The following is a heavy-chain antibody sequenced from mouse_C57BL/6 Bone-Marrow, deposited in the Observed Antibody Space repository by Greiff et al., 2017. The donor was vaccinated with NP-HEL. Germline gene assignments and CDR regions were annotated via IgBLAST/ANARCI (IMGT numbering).Heavy chain of an antibody. V-gene: IGHV1-54*01. CDR2: INPGSGGA. CDR3: ARDYYGGDWYFDV. Sequence: QVQLQQSGAELVRPGTSVKVSCKASGYAFTNYLIEWVKQRPGQGLEWIGVINPGSGGANYNEKFKGKATLTADKSSSTAYMQLSSLTSEDSAVYVCARDYYGGDWYFDVGGTGTTVTVSS. D-gene: IGHD1-1*01. J-gene: IGHJ1*03. CDR1: GYAFTNYL.